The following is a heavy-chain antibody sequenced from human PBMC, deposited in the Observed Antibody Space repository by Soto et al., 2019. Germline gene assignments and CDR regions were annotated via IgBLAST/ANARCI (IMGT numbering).Heavy chain of an antibody. V-gene: IGHV4-31*03. CDR1: GGSISSGDYY. D-gene: IGHD6-13*01. J-gene: IGHJ4*02. CDR2: VYYSGIT. Sequence: QVQLQESGPGLVRPSQTLSLTCTVSGGSISSGDYYWSWIRQHPGRGLEWIGYVYYSGITFYNPSLKIRLTISVDTSKNQFYLRLAWGGGGGAAVYYCAREMFSRTWYPGDWGQGTLVTVSS. CDR3: AREMFSRTWYPGD.